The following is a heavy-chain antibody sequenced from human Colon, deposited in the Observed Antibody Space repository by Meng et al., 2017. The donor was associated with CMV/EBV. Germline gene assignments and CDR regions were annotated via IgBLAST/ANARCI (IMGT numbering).Heavy chain of an antibody. V-gene: IGHV1-2*02. D-gene: IGHD2-8*01. CDR3: AREARNCTNGVCYVPFDY. J-gene: IGHJ4*02. CDR1: GYTFTSYY. CDR2: INPNSGGT. Sequence: ASVKVSCKASGYTFTSYYMHWVRQAPGQGLEWMGWINPNSGGTNYAQKFQGRVTMTRDTSISTAYMELSRLRSDDTAVYYCAREARNCTNGVCYVPFDYWGQGTLVTVSS.